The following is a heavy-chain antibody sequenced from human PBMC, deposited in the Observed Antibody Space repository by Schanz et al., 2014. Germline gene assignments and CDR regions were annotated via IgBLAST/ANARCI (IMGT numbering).Heavy chain of an antibody. Sequence: QVQLVQSGPEVKKPGASVRVSCQASGYTFISYFIHWVRQAPGQGLEWMGIINPTGGSTSYAQRFQGRVTVTRDTSTSTVYMELSSLRSEDTAVYYCARAAYGGYTSTPLRYWGQGTLVTVSS. CDR1: GYTFISYF. J-gene: IGHJ4*02. CDR3: ARAAYGGYTSTPLRY. CDR2: INPTGGST. V-gene: IGHV1-46*01. D-gene: IGHD5-12*01.